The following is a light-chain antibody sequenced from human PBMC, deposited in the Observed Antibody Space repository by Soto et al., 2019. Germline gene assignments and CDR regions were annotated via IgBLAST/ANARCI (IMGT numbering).Light chain of an antibody. V-gene: IGKV3-11*01. CDR2: DAS. J-gene: IGKJ1*01. CDR1: QSVSSY. CDR3: QQRSNWPPTWT. Sequence: EIVLTQSPATLSLSGGERATLSCRASQSVSSYLAWYQQKPGQAPRLLIYDASNRATGIPARFSGSGSGTDFTLTISSLEPEDFAVYYCQQRSNWPPTWTFGQGTKVEIK.